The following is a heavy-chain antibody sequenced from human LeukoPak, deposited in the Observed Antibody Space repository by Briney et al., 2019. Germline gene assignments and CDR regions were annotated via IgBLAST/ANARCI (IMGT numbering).Heavy chain of an antibody. CDR3: ARANYDFWSGYYLRGGEYYFDY. V-gene: IGHV4-39*01. CDR1: GGSISTSAYY. D-gene: IGHD3-3*01. Sequence: PSETLSLTCIVSGGSISTSAYYWGWIRQPPGEGLQWIGSIYYSGNTYYNSSLKSRVTISVDTSTSQFSLRLSSVTAADTAVYYCARANYDFWSGYYLRGGEYYFDYWGQGTLVTVSS. J-gene: IGHJ4*02. CDR2: IYYSGNT.